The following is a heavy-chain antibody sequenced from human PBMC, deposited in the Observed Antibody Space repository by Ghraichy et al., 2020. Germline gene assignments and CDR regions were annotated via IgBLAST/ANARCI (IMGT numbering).Heavy chain of an antibody. D-gene: IGHD3-22*01. CDR2: IRYDGSNK. CDR3: AKNYDSSGYSPPLFDY. CDR1: GFTFSSYG. Sequence: GGSLRLSCAASGFTFSSYGMHWVRQAPGKGLEWVAFIRYDGSNKYYADSVKGQFTISRDNSKNTLYLQMNSLRAEDTAVYYCAKNYDSSGYSPPLFDYWGQGTLVTVSS. J-gene: IGHJ4*02. V-gene: IGHV3-30*02.